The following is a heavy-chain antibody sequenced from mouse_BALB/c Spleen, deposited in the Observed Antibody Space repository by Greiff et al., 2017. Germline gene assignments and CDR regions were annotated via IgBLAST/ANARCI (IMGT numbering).Heavy chain of an antibody. CDR2: IDPETGGT. D-gene: IGHD2-10*02. V-gene: IGHV1-15*01. CDR1: GYTFTDYE. CDR3: TRQGMGLYYFDD. Sequence: VQLQESGAELVRPGASVTLSCKASGYTFTDYEMHWVKQTPVHGLEWIGAIDPETGGTAYNQKFKGKATLTADKSSSTAYMELRSLTSEDSAVYYCTRQGMGLYYFDDWGQGTTLTVSS. J-gene: IGHJ2*01.